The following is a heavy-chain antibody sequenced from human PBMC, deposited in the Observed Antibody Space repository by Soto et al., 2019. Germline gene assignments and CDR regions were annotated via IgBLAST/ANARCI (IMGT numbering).Heavy chain of an antibody. D-gene: IGHD2-2*01. CDR2: ISGSGGST. CDR3: AKHQVFSYQLLDLSYYYYYYMDV. V-gene: IGHV3-23*01. J-gene: IGHJ6*03. CDR1: GFTFSSYA. Sequence: GGSLRLSCAASGFTFSSYAMSWVRQAPGKGLEWVSAISGSGGSTYYADSVKGRFTISRENSKNTLYLQMNSLRAEDTAVYYCAKHQVFSYQLLDLSYYYYYYMDVWGKGTTVTVSS.